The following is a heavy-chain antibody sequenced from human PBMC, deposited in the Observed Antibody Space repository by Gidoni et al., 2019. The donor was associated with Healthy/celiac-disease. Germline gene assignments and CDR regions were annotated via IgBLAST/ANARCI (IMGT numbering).Heavy chain of an antibody. CDR2: IYYSGST. V-gene: IGHV4-61*01. CDR3: ARGGGDTAMVKGDNWFDP. D-gene: IGHD5-18*01. J-gene: IGHJ5*02. CDR1: GGSVSSGSYY. Sequence: QVQLQESGPGLVKPSETLSLTCTVSGGSVSSGSYYWSWILQPPGKGLEWIGYIYYSGSTNYHPSLTSRVTISVDTSKNQFSLKLISVTAADTAVYYCARGGGDTAMVKGDNWFDPWGQGTLVTVSS.